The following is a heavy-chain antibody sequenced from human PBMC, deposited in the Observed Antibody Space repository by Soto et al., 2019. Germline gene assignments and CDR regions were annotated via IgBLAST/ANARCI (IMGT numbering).Heavy chain of an antibody. V-gene: IGHV3-13*01. CDR1: GFTFSSYD. J-gene: IGHJ4*02. Sequence: GGSLRLSCAASGFTFSSYDMHWVRQATGKGLEWVSAIGTAGDTYYPGSVKGRFTISRENAKNSLYLQMNSLRAGDTAVYYCARSREDILTGYYYFDYWGQGTLVTVSS. CDR2: IGTAGDT. D-gene: IGHD3-9*01. CDR3: ARSREDILTGYYYFDY.